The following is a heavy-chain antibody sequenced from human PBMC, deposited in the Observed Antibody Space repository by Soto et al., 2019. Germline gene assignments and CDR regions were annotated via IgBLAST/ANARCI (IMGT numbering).Heavy chain of an antibody. D-gene: IGHD3-10*01. J-gene: IGHJ5*02. V-gene: IGHV1-18*01. CDR3: ARSNLLRVPYWFDP. CDR2: ISAYNGNT. Sequence: ASVKGYCKASGYTFTSLGNSWVPQALGQGLEWMGWISAYNGNTNYAQKLQGRVTMTTDTSTSTAYMELRSLRSDDTAVYYCARSNLLRVPYWFDPWGQGTLVTVSS. CDR1: GYTFTSLG.